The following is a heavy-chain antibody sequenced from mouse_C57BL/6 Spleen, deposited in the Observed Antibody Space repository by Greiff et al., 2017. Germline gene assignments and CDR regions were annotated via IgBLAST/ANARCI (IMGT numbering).Heavy chain of an antibody. Sequence: VQLQQPGAELVRPGTSVTLSCKASGYTFTSYWMHWVKQTPGQGLEWIGVIDPSDSYTNYNQKFKGKATLTVDTSSSTAYMQLSSLTSEESAVYYCARKVTTVVAPMDYWGQGTSVTVSS. CDR1: GYTFTSYW. J-gene: IGHJ4*01. CDR2: IDPSDSYT. CDR3: ARKVTTVVAPMDY. V-gene: IGHV1-59*01. D-gene: IGHD1-1*01.